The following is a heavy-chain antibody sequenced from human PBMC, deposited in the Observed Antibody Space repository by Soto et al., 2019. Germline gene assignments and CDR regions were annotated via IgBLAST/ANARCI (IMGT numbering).Heavy chain of an antibody. CDR1: GFTFSTYS. CDR2: ISSDGRTF. Sequence: EVQLVESGGGLVQPGGSLRLSCAASGFTFSTYSMSWVRQAPGKGLEWVSYISSDGRTFNYADSVEGRFTISRDDAKYSLYLQMYNLRSEDTAVYYCARDWREMTTDYGGQGTLVTVSS. CDR3: ARDWREMTTDY. J-gene: IGHJ4*02. V-gene: IGHV3-48*01. D-gene: IGHD4-17*01.